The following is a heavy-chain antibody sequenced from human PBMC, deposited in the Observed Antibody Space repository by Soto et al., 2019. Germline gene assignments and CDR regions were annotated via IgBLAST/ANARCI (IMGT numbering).Heavy chain of an antibody. CDR3: ARESCSGGSCCSGDFDN. CDR1: GGSISSYY. CDR2: SYYGVST. D-gene: IGHD2-15*01. J-gene: IGHJ4*02. V-gene: IGHV4-59*01. Sequence: AETLSLTCTVSGGSISSYYWIWIRQPPGKGLEWIGYSYYGVSTNYGPSLKSRVTRSVDGSKSQCSLKLISVAAANTAVYYCARESCSGGSCCSGDFDNWGQGTLVTVSS.